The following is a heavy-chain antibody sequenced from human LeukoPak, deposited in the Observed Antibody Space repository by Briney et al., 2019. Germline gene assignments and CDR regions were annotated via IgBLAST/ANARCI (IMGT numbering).Heavy chain of an antibody. CDR3: ARGLWLSLGAFDI. V-gene: IGHV4-34*01. Sequence: SETLSLTCAVYGGSFSGYYWSWIRQPPGKGLEWIGKINHSGSTNYNPSLKSRVTISVDTSKNQFSLKLSSVTAADTAVYYCARGLWLSLGAFDIWGQGTMVTVSS. CDR2: INHSGST. J-gene: IGHJ3*02. D-gene: IGHD5-12*01. CDR1: GGSFSGYY.